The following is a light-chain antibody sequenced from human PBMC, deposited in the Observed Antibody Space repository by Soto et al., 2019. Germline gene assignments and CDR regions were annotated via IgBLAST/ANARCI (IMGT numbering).Light chain of an antibody. J-gene: IGLJ3*02. Sequence: QSALTQPPSVSGAPGQRVTISCTGSSSNIGAGYDVHWYQQLPGTAPKLLIYGNSNRPSGVPDRFSGSKSGTSASLAITGLQAEDEADYCCQSYDSSLSGVFGGGTKLTVL. CDR1: SSNIGAGYD. CDR3: QSYDSSLSGV. V-gene: IGLV1-40*01. CDR2: GNS.